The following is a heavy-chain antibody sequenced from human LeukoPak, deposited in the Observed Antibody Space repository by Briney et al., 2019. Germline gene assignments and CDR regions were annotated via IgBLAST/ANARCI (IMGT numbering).Heavy chain of an antibody. J-gene: IGHJ4*02. CDR1: GFTFSSYW. D-gene: IGHD2-8*01. CDR3: ARERVGVVLMVYAIRALDY. V-gene: IGHV3-7*01. CDR2: IKQDGSEK. Sequence: GGSLRFSCAASGFTFSSYWMSWVRQAPGKGLEWVANIKQDGSEKYYVDSVKGRFTISRDNAKNSLYLQMNSLRAEDTAVYYCARERVGVVLMVYAIRALDYWGQGTLVTVSS.